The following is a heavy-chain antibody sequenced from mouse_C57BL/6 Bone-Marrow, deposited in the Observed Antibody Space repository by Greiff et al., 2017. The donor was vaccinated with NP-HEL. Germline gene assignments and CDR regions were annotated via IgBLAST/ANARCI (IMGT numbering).Heavy chain of an antibody. D-gene: IGHD2-3*01. CDR2: IDPSDSYT. CDR3: ARTDGYYLFAY. Sequence: QVQLQQPGAELVRPGTSVKLSCKASGYTFTSYWMHWVKQRPGQGLEWIGVIDPSDSYTNYNQKFKGKATLTVDTSSSTAYMQLSSLTSEYSAVYYCARTDGYYLFAYWGQGTLVTVSA. J-gene: IGHJ3*01. V-gene: IGHV1-59*01. CDR1: GYTFTSYW.